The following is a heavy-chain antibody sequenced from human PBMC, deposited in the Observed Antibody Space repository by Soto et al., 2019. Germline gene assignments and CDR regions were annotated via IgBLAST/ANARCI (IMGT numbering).Heavy chain of an antibody. CDR3: AKALRIMITFGGVIGPFDY. Sequence: QVQLVESGGGVVQPGRSLRLSCAASGFTFSSYGMHWVRQAPGMGLEWVAVISYDGSNKYYADSVKGRFTISRDNSKNTLYLQMNSLRAEDTAVYYCAKALRIMITFGGVIGPFDYWGQGTLVTVSS. CDR2: ISYDGSNK. V-gene: IGHV3-30*18. D-gene: IGHD3-16*02. J-gene: IGHJ4*02. CDR1: GFTFSSYG.